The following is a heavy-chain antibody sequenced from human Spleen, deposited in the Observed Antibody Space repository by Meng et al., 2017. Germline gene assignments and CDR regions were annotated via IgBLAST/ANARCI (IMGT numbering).Heavy chain of an antibody. CDR2: INAGNGNT. J-gene: IGHJ4*02. CDR3: ARPSIVGATFDY. V-gene: IGHV1-3*01. CDR1: GYTFTSYA. D-gene: IGHD1-26*01. Sequence: QVQLVQSGGEVKKPGASVKVSCKASGYTFTSYAMHWVRQAPGQRLEWMGWINAGNGNTKYSQKFQGRVTITRDTSASTAYMELSSLRSEDTAVYYCARPSIVGATFDYWGQGTLVTVSS.